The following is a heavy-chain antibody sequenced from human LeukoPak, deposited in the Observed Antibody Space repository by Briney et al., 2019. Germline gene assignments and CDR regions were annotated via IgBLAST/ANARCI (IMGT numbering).Heavy chain of an antibody. V-gene: IGHV1-24*01. CDR3: ATGLRYFDWLFPDTYFDY. D-gene: IGHD3-9*01. CDR2: FDPEDGET. Sequence: GASVKVSRKVSGYTLTELSMHWVRQAPGKGLEWMGGFDPEDGETIYAQKFQGRVTMTEDTSTDTAYMELSSLRSEDTAVYYCATGLRYFDWLFPDTYFDYWGQGTLVTVSS. CDR1: GYTLTELS. J-gene: IGHJ4*02.